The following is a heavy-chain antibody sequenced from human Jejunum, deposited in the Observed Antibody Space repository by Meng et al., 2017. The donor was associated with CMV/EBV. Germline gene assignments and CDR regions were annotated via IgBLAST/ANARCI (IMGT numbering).Heavy chain of an antibody. J-gene: IGHJ4*02. V-gene: IGHV3-74*01. CDR3: AKPLAPYDFWSGTDY. Sequence: FTVNSYWMHWVRQAPGKGLVWVSRINRDGTSTTYADSVKGRFTFSRDNAKSTLYLQMNSLKPEDTAFYYCAKPLAPYDFWSGTDYWGQGTLVTVSS. CDR1: FTVNSYW. CDR2: INRDGTST. D-gene: IGHD3-3*01.